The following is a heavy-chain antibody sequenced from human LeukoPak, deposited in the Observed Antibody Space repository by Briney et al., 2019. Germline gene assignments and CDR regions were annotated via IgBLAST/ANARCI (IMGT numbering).Heavy chain of an antibody. CDR1: GGSISSGSYY. V-gene: IGHV4-61*02. CDR2: IYTSGST. Sequence: SETLSLTCTVSGGSISSGSYYWSWIRQPAGKGLEWIGRIYTSGSTNYNPSLKSRVTISVDTSKNQFSLKLSSVTAADTAVYYCARGVRTMMNWFDPWGQGTLVTVSS. D-gene: IGHD3-22*01. CDR3: ARGVRTMMNWFDP. J-gene: IGHJ5*02.